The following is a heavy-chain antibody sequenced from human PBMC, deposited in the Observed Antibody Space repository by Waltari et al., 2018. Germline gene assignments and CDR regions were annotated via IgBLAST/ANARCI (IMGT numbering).Heavy chain of an antibody. J-gene: IGHJ4*02. CDR2: IYYSGST. Sequence: QVQLQESGPGLVKPSETLSLTCTVSGGSISSYYWSWIRQPPGKGLEWIGYIYYSGSTNYNPSLKSRVTLSVDTSKNQFSLKLSSVTAADTAVYYCARTYHLNWNDGYYFDYWGQGTLVTVSS. CDR1: GGSISSYY. D-gene: IGHD1-1*01. CDR3: ARTYHLNWNDGYYFDY. V-gene: IGHV4-59*01.